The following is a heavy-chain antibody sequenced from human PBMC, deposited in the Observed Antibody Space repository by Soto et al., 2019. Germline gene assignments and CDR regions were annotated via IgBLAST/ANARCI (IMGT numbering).Heavy chain of an antibody. Sequence: PGGSLRLSCPASGFTFSSYWMHWVRQAPGKGLVWVSRINSDGSSTSYADSVKGRFTISRDNAKNTLYLQMNSLRAEDTAVYYCARDGLYHSSRAYGMDVWGQGTTVTVSS. CDR2: INSDGSST. CDR3: ARDGLYHSSRAYGMDV. J-gene: IGHJ6*02. CDR1: GFTFSSYW. D-gene: IGHD3-16*01. V-gene: IGHV3-74*01.